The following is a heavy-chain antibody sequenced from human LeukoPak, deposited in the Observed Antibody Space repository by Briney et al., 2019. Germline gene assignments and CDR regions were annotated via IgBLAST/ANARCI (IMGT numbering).Heavy chain of an antibody. Sequence: SETLSLTCTVSGVSISSYYWSWIRQPPGKGLEWIGYLYYSGNTNYNPSLKSRVTISVDTSKNQFSLKLSSVTAADTAVYSCARAGGGYSFNYWGQGTLVTVSS. CDR1: GVSISSYY. D-gene: IGHD2-15*01. J-gene: IGHJ4*02. CDR3: ARAGGGYSFNY. V-gene: IGHV4-59*01. CDR2: LYYSGNT.